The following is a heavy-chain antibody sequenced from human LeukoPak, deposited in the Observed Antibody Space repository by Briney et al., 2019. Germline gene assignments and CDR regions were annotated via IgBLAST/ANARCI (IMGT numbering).Heavy chain of an antibody. V-gene: IGHV4-59*01. CDR1: GGSISSYY. CDR3: ARASYHYDSSGYRWFDP. J-gene: IGHJ5*02. Sequence: PSETLSLTCTVSGGSISSYYWSWIRQPPGKGLEWIGYIYYSGSTNYNPSLKSRVTISVDTSKNQFSLKLSSVTAADTAVYYCARASYHYDSSGYRWFDPWGQGTLVTVSS. CDR2: IYYSGST. D-gene: IGHD3-22*01.